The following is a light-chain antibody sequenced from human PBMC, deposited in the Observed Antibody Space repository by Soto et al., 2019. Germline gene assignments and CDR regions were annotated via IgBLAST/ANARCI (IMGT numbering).Light chain of an antibody. CDR2: GAS. V-gene: IGKV3-20*01. J-gene: IGKJ2*01. Sequence: EIVLTQSPGTLSLSPGERATLSCRASQSVSSSYLAWYQQKPGQAPRLLIYGASGRATGIPDRFSGSGSGTDCTLTISRLEPGDLAVYYCQQSPGYTFGQGTKLEIK. CDR3: QQSPGYT. CDR1: QSVSSSY.